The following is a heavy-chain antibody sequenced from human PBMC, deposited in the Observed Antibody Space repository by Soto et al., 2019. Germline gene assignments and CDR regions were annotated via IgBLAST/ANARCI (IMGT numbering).Heavy chain of an antibody. J-gene: IGHJ4*02. CDR3: AKSLQRWLQCFDY. V-gene: IGHV3-11*01. D-gene: IGHD5-12*01. CDR1: GFTFSDYY. CDR2: ISSSGSTI. Sequence: PGGSLRLSCAASGFTFSDYYMSWIRQAPGKGLEWVSYISSSGSTIYYADSVKGRFTISRDNAKNTLYLQMNSLRAEDTAVYYCAKSLQRWLQCFDYWGQGTLVTVSS.